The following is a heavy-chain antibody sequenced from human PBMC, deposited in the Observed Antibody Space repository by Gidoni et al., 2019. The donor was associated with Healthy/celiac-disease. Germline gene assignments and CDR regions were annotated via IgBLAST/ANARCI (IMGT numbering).Heavy chain of an antibody. J-gene: IGHJ6*02. CDR1: GFTFRSSW. V-gene: IGHV3-7*03. D-gene: IGHD1-26*01. CDR3: ARPAPVGATLWGSEYYYGMDV. CDR2: IKQDGSEK. Sequence: EVQLVESGGGLVQPGGSLRLSCAASGFTFRSSWMSWVRQAPGKGLEWVANIKQDGSEKYYVDSVKGRFTISRDNAKNSLYLQMNSLRAEDTAVYYCARPAPVGATLWGSEYYYGMDVWGQGTTVTVSS.